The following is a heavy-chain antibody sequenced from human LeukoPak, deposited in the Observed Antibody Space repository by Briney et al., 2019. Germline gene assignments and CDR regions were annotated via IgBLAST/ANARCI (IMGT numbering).Heavy chain of an antibody. Sequence: SGPTLVNPTQTLTLTCTFSGFSLSTSGVGVGWIRQPPGKGLEWIGSIFHSGSSYYNPSLKSRVTISVDTSRNQFSLKLTSVTAADTAVYYCARHVCGAGSCYGFDYWGQGTLVTVSS. CDR2: IFHSGSS. V-gene: IGHV4-38-2*02. CDR1: GFSLSTSGVG. CDR3: ARHVCGAGSCYGFDY. J-gene: IGHJ4*01. D-gene: IGHD2-15*01.